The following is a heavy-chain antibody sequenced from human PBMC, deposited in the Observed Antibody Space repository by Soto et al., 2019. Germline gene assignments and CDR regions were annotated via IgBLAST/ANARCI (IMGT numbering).Heavy chain of an antibody. CDR2: IYNTGRT. CDR1: GGSIRSGGYY. J-gene: IGHJ1*01. Sequence: QVQLQESGPGLVRPSQTLSLTCTVSGGSIRSGGYYWTWIRQHPGKGMEWIGYIYNTGRTYYNPSLKSRVTISVDPSENQFSLSLTSVTAADTAVYYCARDGGSTPVVYFQHWGQGTQVSVSS. V-gene: IGHV4-31*03. D-gene: IGHD2-21*01. CDR3: ARDGGSTPVVYFQH.